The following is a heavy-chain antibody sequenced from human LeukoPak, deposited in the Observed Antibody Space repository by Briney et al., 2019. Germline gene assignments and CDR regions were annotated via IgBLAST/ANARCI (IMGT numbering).Heavy chain of an antibody. CDR2: INPNSGGT. CDR1: GYAFTGYY. CDR3: ARDGGWYSYGGSFDY. V-gene: IGHV1-2*02. D-gene: IGHD5-18*01. J-gene: IGHJ4*02. Sequence: EASVKVSCKASGYAFTGYYMHWVRQAPGQGLEWMGWINPNSGGTNYAQKFQGRVTMTRDTSISTAYMELSRLRSDDTAVYYCARDGGWYSYGGSFDYWGQGTLVTVSS.